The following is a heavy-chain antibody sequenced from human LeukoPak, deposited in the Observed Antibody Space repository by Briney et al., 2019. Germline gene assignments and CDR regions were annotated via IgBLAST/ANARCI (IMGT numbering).Heavy chain of an antibody. J-gene: IGHJ5*02. D-gene: IGHD1-1*01. CDR3: ARDPDNSYEWGPFDP. Sequence: SQTLSLTCAISGDSVSSNSASWNWIRQSPSRGLEWLGRTYYRSKWNSDYAVSVKSPITINPDTSKNQFSLHLESVTPEDTAVYYCARDPDNSYEWGPFDPWGQGTLVTVSS. CDR2: TYYRSKWNS. V-gene: IGHV6-1*01. CDR1: GDSVSSNSAS.